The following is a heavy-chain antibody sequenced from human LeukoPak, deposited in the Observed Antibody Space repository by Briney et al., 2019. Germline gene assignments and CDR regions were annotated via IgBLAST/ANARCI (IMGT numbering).Heavy chain of an antibody. D-gene: IGHD3-16*01. V-gene: IGHV3-7*01. J-gene: IGHJ4*02. CDR3: ASSWGSAIDF. Sequence: GGSLRLSCAASGFTFSSSWMSWVRQAPGKGLEWVANIKQDGSEKYYVDSVKGRFTVSTDNAENSLYLQMTSLRAEDTAVYYCASSWGSAIDFWGQGTLVTVSS. CDR1: GFTFSSSW. CDR2: IKQDGSEK.